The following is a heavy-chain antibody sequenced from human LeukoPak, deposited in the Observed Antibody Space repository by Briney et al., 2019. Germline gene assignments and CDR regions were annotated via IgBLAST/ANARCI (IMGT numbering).Heavy chain of an antibody. Sequence: ASVKVSCKASGYTFTSYAMNWVRQAPGQGLEWMGWINTNTGNPTYAQGFTGRFVFSLDTSVSTAYLQISSLKAEDTAVYYCARPSRDYDSSGYYWYFDLWGRGTLVTVSS. CDR2: INTNTGNP. D-gene: IGHD3-22*01. CDR3: ARPSRDYDSSGYYWYFDL. CDR1: GYTFTSYA. V-gene: IGHV7-4-1*02. J-gene: IGHJ2*01.